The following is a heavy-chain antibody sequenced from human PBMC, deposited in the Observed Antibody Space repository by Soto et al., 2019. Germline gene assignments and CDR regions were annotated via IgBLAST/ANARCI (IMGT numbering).Heavy chain of an antibody. J-gene: IGHJ5*02. CDR2: ISGSGGST. CDR1: GFTFSSYA. CDR3: ARIWQGSSSFGRFDP. Sequence: GGSLRLSCAASGFTFSSYAMSWVRQAPGKGLEWVSAISGSGGSTYYADSVKGRFTISRDNSKNTLYLQMNSLRAEDTAVYYCARIWQGSSSFGRFDPWGQGTLVTVSS. D-gene: IGHD6-6*01. V-gene: IGHV3-23*01.